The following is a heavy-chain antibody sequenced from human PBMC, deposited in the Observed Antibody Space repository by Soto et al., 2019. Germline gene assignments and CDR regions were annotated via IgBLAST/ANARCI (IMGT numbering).Heavy chain of an antibody. CDR2: IYTSGST. CDR3: ARGTTYYDFWSGSPNYYGMDV. J-gene: IGHJ6*02. V-gene: IGHV4-4*07. Sequence: SETLSLTCTVSGGSISSYYWSWIRQPAGKGLEWIGRIYTSGSTNYNPSLKSRVTISVDTSKNQFSLKLSSVTAADTAVYYCARGTTYYDFWSGSPNYYGMDVWGQGTTVTVSS. D-gene: IGHD3-3*01. CDR1: GGSISSYY.